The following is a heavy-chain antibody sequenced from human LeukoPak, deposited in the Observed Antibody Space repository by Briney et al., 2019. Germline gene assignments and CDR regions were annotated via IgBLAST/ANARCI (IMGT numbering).Heavy chain of an antibody. CDR3: ARETYGGNSRWFDP. Sequence: GGSLRLSCAASGFTFSSYGMHWVRQAPGKGLEWVAVIWYDGSNKYYADSVKGRFTISRDNSKNTLYLQMNSLRAEDTAVYYCARETYGGNSRWFDPWGQGTLVTVSS. CDR2: IWYDGSNK. J-gene: IGHJ5*02. CDR1: GFTFSSYG. V-gene: IGHV3-33*01. D-gene: IGHD4-23*01.